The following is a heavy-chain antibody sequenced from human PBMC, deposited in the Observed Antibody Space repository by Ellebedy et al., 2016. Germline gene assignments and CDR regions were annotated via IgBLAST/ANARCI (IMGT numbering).Heavy chain of an antibody. Sequence: ASVKVSCXTSGYTFTSYFMHWVRQAPGQGLEWMGVINPSIDTTGYAQKFQGRVTMTRDTSTSTVYMELSSLRSEDTAVYYCARSGRASLREGWFDYWGQGTLVTVFS. J-gene: IGHJ4*02. D-gene: IGHD2-2*01. V-gene: IGHV1-46*03. CDR3: ARSGRASLREGWFDY. CDR2: INPSIDTT. CDR1: GYTFTSYF.